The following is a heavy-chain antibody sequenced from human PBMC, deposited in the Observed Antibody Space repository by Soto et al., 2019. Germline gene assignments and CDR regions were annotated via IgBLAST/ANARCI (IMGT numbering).Heavy chain of an antibody. CDR3: AREGRYNLNS. J-gene: IGHJ4*02. Sequence: WATLSLTFLVSETTMSVDTWGGWVRQSPGKGLEWIGEVHHSKGALYNPSLSSRVTVSADVFSNKFFLEVRSVGAADTAVYYCAREGRYNLNSWGQGTSVTVSS. CDR2: VHHSKGA. CDR1: ETTMSVDTW. D-gene: IGHD1-20*01. V-gene: IGHV4-4*02.